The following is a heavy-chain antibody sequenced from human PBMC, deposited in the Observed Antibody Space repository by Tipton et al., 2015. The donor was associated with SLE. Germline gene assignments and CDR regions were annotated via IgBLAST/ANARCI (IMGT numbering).Heavy chain of an antibody. V-gene: IGHV4-61*02. J-gene: IGHJ6*03. CDR3: ARDYYYMDV. Sequence: TLSLTCTVSGYSISSGYYWGWIRQPAGKGLEWIGRIYTSGSTNYSPSLKSRVTISVDTSKNQFSLKLSSVTAADTAVYYCARDYYYMDVWGKGTTVTVSS. CDR1: GYSISSGYY. CDR2: IYTSGST.